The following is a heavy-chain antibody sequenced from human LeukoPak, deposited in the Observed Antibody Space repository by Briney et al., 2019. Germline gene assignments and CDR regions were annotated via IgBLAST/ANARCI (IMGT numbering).Heavy chain of an antibody. Sequence: ASVKVSCKAAGGTVSNYVISWVRQAPGQGLDWMGGIIPIFTTANYAQKFQGRVTITADESTSTAYMELSSLRSEDTAVYYCARGPQVGAFDLWGQGTMVTVSS. CDR1: GGTVSNYV. CDR3: ARGPQVGAFDL. CDR2: IIPIFTTA. D-gene: IGHD1-26*01. V-gene: IGHV1-69*01. J-gene: IGHJ3*01.